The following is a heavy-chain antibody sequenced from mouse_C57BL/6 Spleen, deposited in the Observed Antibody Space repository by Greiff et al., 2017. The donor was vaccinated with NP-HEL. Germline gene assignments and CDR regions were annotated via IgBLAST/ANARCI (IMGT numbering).Heavy chain of an antibody. CDR2: IDPSDSYT. CDR1: GYTFTSYW. CDR3: ARPTVSYFDY. V-gene: IGHV1-69*01. J-gene: IGHJ2*01. Sequence: QVQLQQPGAELVMPGASVKLSCKASGYTFTSYWMHWVKQRPGQGLEWIGEIDPSDSYTNYNQKFKGKSTLTVDKSSSTAYMQLSSLTSEDSAVYYCARPTVSYFDYWGQGTTLTVSS.